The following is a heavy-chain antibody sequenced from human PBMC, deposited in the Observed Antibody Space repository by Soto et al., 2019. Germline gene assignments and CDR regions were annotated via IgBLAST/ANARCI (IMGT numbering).Heavy chain of an antibody. Sequence: GGSLRLSCAASGFTFSSYSMNWVRQAPGKGLEWVSSISSSSSYIYYADSVKGRFTISRDNAKNSLYLQMNSLRAEDTAVYYCARVWGEWELPHDAFDIWGQGTMVTVSS. CDR1: GFTFSSYS. D-gene: IGHD1-26*01. CDR3: ARVWGEWELPHDAFDI. CDR2: ISSSSSYI. J-gene: IGHJ3*02. V-gene: IGHV3-21*01.